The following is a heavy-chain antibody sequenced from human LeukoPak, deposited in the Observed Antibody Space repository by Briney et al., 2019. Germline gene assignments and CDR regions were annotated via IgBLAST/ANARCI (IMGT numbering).Heavy chain of an antibody. D-gene: IGHD1-1*01. CDR3: ARGYQLHWNYFDS. CDR2: INPSDRST. Sequence: EASVKVSCKSSGYTFTSYYIHGGRQAPGQGVEWRGIINPSDRSTSSAQKFQGRVTITMDTSTSTVDMELSSLRYEDTPVYYCARGYQLHWNYFDSWGPGMPVT. CDR1: GYTFTSYY. V-gene: IGHV1-46*01. J-gene: IGHJ4*02.